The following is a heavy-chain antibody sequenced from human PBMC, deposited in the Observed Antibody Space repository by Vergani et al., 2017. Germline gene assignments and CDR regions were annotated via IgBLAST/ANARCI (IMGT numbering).Heavy chain of an antibody. D-gene: IGHD3-22*01. CDR3: ARHGAYDSSGYYYSGHAFDI. CDR2: IYTSGST. CDR1: GGSISSGSYY. V-gene: IGHV4-61*02. J-gene: IGHJ3*02. Sequence: QLQLQESGPGLVKPSETLSLTCTVSGGSISSGSYYWSWIRQPAGKGLEWIGRIYTSGSTNYNPSLKSRVTISVDTSKNQFSLKLSSVTAADTAVYYCARHGAYDSSGYYYSGHAFDIWGQGTMVTVSS.